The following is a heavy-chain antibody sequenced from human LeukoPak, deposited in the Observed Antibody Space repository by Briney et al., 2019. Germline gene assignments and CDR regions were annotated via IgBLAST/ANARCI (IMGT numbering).Heavy chain of an antibody. D-gene: IGHD6-13*01. CDR1: GFTFSSYW. CDR2: INSDGSST. V-gene: IGHV3-74*01. J-gene: IGHJ5*02. CDR3: ARERRRSADWFDP. Sequence: GGSLRLSCAAPGFTFSSYWMHWVRHAPGKGLVWVSRINSDGSSTSYADSVKGRFTISRDNAKNTLYLQMNSLRAEDTAVYYCARERRRSADWFDPWGQGTLVTVSS.